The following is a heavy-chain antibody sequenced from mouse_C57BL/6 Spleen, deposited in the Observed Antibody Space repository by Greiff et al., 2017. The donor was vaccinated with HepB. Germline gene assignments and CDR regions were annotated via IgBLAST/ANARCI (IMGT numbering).Heavy chain of an antibody. CDR3: ARYGTPAWFAY. CDR1: GFNIKDYY. V-gene: IGHV14-2*01. CDR2: IDPEDGET. J-gene: IGHJ3*01. D-gene: IGHD1-1*01. Sequence: VQLKESGAELVKPGASVKLSCTASGFNIKDYYMHWVKQRTEQGLEWIGRIDPEDGETKYAPKFQGKSTLTADQSYNTAYLQLSSLTSEDTAVYYCARYGTPAWFAYWGQGTLVTVSA.